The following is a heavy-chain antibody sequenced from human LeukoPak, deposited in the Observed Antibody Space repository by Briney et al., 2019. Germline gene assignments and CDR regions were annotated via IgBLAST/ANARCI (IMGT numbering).Heavy chain of an antibody. D-gene: IGHD4-23*01. Sequence: GRSLRPSCAASGFTFSSYGMHWVRQAPGKGLEWVAVISYDGSNKYYAGSVKGRFTISRDNSKNTLYLQMNSLRAEDTAVYYCAKGYNYGGNADFDYWGQGTLVTVSS. V-gene: IGHV3-30*18. CDR1: GFTFSSYG. CDR3: AKGYNYGGNADFDY. J-gene: IGHJ4*02. CDR2: ISYDGSNK.